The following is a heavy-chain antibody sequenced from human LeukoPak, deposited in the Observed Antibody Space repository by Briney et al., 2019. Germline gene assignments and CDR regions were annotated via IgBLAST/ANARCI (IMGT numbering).Heavy chain of an antibody. D-gene: IGHD3-9*01. J-gene: IGHJ5*02. Sequence: GGSLRLSCAASGFTFSNYAMSWVRQAPGKGLEWVSVISGSGGRTYYADSVKGRFTISRDNSRNTVYLQMTSLRAEDTAVYYCARDLSLRYFDWLLYGWFDPWGQGTLVTVSS. V-gene: IGHV3-23*01. CDR1: GFTFSNYA. CDR3: ARDLSLRYFDWLLYGWFDP. CDR2: ISGSGGRT.